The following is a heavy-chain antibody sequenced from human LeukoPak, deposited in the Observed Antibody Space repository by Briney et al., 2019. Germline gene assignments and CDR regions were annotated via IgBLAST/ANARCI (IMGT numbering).Heavy chain of an antibody. V-gene: IGHV4-31*03. J-gene: IGHJ4*02. Sequence: PSQTLSLTCTVSGGSISSGGYYWSWIRQHPGKGLEWIGYIYYSGSTYYNPSPKSRVTISVDTSKNQFSLKLSSVTAADTAVYFCATWGITGTTEIDYWGQGTLVTVSS. CDR1: GGSISSGGYY. CDR3: ATWGITGTTEIDY. D-gene: IGHD1-20*01. CDR2: IYYSGST.